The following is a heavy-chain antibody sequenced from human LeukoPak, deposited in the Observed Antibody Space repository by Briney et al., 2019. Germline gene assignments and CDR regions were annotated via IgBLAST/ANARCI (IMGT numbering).Heavy chain of an antibody. CDR1: GFTFSSYW. CDR2: IKQDGSEK. CDR3: AKDPGYSYGHGNNWFDP. V-gene: IGHV3-7*03. Sequence: PGGSLRLSCAASGFTFSSYWMSWVRQAPGKGLEWVANIKQDGSEKYYVDSVKGRFTISRDNAKNSLYLQMNSLRAEDTAVYYCAKDPGYSYGHGNNWFDPWGQGTLVTVSS. J-gene: IGHJ5*02. D-gene: IGHD5-18*01.